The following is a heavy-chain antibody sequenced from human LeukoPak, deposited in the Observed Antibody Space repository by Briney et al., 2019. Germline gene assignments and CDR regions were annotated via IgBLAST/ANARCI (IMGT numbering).Heavy chain of an antibody. J-gene: IGHJ6*03. CDR3: ARRGMVRGVIQWSKKYYYMDV. V-gene: IGHV4-39*07. CDR2: INHSGST. CDR1: GDSISSGSYY. Sequence: PSETLSLTCTVSGDSISSGSYYWSWIRQPPGKGLEWIGEINHSGSTNYNPSLKSRVTISVDTSKNQFSLKLSSVTAADTAVYYCARRGMVRGVIQWSKKYYYMDVWGKGTTVTISS. D-gene: IGHD3-10*01.